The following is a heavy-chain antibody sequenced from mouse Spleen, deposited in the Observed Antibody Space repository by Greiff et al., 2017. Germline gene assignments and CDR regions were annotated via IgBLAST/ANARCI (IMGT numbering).Heavy chain of an antibody. CDR3: ARVRYYGSSYGYFDV. V-gene: IGHV1-42*01. Sequence: VQLQQSGPELVKPGASVKISCKASGYSFTGYYMNWVKQSPEKSLEWIGEINPSTGGTTYNQKFKAKATLTVDKSSSTAYMQLSSPTSEDSAVYYCARVRYYGSSYGYFDVWGAGTTVTVSS. J-gene: IGHJ1*01. CDR2: INPSTGGT. D-gene: IGHD1-1*01. CDR1: GYSFTGYY.